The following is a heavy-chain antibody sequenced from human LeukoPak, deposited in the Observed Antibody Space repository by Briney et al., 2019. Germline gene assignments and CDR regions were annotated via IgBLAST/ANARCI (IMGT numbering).Heavy chain of an antibody. CDR1: GFTFSSYG. Sequence: PGRSLRLSCAASGFTFSSYGMHWVRQAPGKGLKGGAVIWYDGSNKYYADSVKGRFTISRDNSKNTLYLQMNSLRAEDTAVYYCARVDEGIAVADDNYWGQGTLVTVSS. CDR3: ARVDEGIAVADDNY. J-gene: IGHJ4*02. D-gene: IGHD6-19*01. V-gene: IGHV3-33*01. CDR2: IWYDGSNK.